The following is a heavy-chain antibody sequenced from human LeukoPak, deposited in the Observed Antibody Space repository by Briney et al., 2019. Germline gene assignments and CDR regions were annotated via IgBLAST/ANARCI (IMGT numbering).Heavy chain of an antibody. CDR1: GWSFSGYY. D-gene: IGHD3-10*01. CDR3: ARGVARNYYGSGSPLGY. CDR2: INHSGST. J-gene: IGHJ4*02. V-gene: IGHV4-34*01. Sequence: SGTLSLTCAVYGWSFSGYYWSWIRQPPGKGLEWIGEINHSGSTNYNPALKRRVTISVDTSKTQFSLKLSSVTAADTAVYYWARGVARNYYGSGSPLGYWGQGTLVTVSS.